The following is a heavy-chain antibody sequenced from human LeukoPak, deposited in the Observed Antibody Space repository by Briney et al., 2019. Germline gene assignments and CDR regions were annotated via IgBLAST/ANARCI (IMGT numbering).Heavy chain of an antibody. CDR3: ARVSYNWNDGPWGYYYYYMDV. D-gene: IGHD1-1*01. V-gene: IGHV1-2*02. CDR2: INPNSGGT. J-gene: IGHJ6*03. Sequence: ASVKVSCKASGYTFTGYYMHWVRQAPGQGLEWMGWINPNSGGTNYAQKFQGRVTMTRDTSISTAYMELSRLRSDDTAVYYCARVSYNWNDGPWGYYYYYMDVWGKGTTVTISS. CDR1: GYTFTGYY.